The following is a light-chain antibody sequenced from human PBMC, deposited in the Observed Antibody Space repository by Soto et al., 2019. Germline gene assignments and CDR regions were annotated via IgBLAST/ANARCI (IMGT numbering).Light chain of an antibody. J-gene: IGKJ1*01. V-gene: IGKV1-5*01. CDR2: DAS. Sequence: DIQMTQSPSTLSAAVGARVTITCRASQSIPSWLSWYQQKPWKAPQLLIYDASNLESAVPSRFSGTVSGTEFTPTISSLLPDACATYYCEQDDSFCKTSGRGTKVE. CDR1: QSIPSW. CDR3: EQDDSFCKT.